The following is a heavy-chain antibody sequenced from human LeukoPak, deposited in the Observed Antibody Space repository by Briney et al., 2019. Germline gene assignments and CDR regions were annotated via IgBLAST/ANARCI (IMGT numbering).Heavy chain of an antibody. V-gene: IGHV4-39*01. CDR2: IYFRGGT. CDR3: VRHIAMGSPLYD. D-gene: IGHD6-13*01. CDR1: GASISSSYY. J-gene: IGHJ4*02. Sequence: SETLSLTCAVSGASISSSYYWGWIRQSPGKGLEWIASIYFRGGTYYNPSLKSRVTISVDATKNVCPLKLTSVAAAETAVYYCVRHIAMGSPLYDWGQGTLVTVSA.